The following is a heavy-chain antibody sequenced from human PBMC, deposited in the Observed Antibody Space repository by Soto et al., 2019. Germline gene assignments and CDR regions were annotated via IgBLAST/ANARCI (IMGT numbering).Heavy chain of an antibody. J-gene: IGHJ5*02. D-gene: IGHD5-18*01. V-gene: IGHV1-69*13. CDR2: VIPIFGTA. CDR1: GGTFSSYA. CDR3: ASQNHTAMAASGVSWFDP. Sequence: SVKVSCKASGGTFSSYAISWGRQAPGQGLEWMGGVIPIFGTANYAQKFQGRVTITADESTSTAYMELSSLRSEDTAVYYCASQNHTAMAASGVSWFDPWGQGTLVTVSS.